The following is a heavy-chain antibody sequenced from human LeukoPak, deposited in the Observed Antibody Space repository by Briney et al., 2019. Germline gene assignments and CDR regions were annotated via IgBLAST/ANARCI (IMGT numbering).Heavy chain of an antibody. V-gene: IGHV2-5*01. CDR1: GFSLSSGGVG. D-gene: IGHD2-15*01. CDR2: IYENDEK. CDR3: AHRHRGVASDI. Sequence: ESGPTLVNPTQTLTLTCTFSGFSLSSGGVGVGWIRQPPGGALEWLGVIYENDEKLYSSSLQNRLSITKDTSKNRVVLTMANMAPVDTATYYCAHRHRGVASDIWGQGTMVTVSS. J-gene: IGHJ3*02.